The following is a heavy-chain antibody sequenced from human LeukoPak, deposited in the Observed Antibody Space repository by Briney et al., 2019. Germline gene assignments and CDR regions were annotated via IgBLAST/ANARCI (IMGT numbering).Heavy chain of an antibody. CDR2: SRNKANSYTT. CDR1: GFTFSDHY. CDR3: ARGTKECVNAVCRTWFDP. D-gene: IGHD2-8*01. V-gene: IGHV3-72*01. Sequence: PGGSLRLSCTASGFTFSDHYMDWVRQAPGKGLEWVGRSRNKANSYTTEYAASVKGRFTISRDDSKNSVYLQMNSLITEDTAVYYCARGTKECVNAVCRTWFDPWGQGTLVTVSS. J-gene: IGHJ5*02.